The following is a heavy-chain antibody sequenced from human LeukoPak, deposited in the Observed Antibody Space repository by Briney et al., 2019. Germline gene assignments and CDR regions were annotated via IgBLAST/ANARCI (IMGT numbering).Heavy chain of an antibody. CDR1: GFTFSSYS. D-gene: IGHD3-22*01. CDR2: ISSSSSYI. Sequence: GGSLRLSCAASGFTFSSYSMNWVCQAPGKGLEWVSSISSSSSYIYYADSVKGRFTISRDNAKNSLYLQMNSLRAEDTAVYYCARGGGAYDSSGYGMDVWGQGTTVTVSS. CDR3: ARGGGAYDSSGYGMDV. J-gene: IGHJ6*02. V-gene: IGHV3-21*01.